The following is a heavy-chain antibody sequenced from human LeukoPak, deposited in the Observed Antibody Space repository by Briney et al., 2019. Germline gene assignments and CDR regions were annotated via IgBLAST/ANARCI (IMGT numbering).Heavy chain of an antibody. CDR3: ARDRAVANIGQLSPFHY. J-gene: IGHJ4*02. V-gene: IGHV3-48*04. Sequence: PGGSLRLSCAASGFTFSSYGMHWVRQAPGKGLEWLSFITTSGNSIHYADSVRGRFTISRDDAKNSLYLQINSLRAEDTAVYYCARDRAVANIGQLSPFHYCGQGTLVTVSS. CDR1: GFTFSSYG. CDR2: ITTSGNSI. D-gene: IGHD6-19*01.